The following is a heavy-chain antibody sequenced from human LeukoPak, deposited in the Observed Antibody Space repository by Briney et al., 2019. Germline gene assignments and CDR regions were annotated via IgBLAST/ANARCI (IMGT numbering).Heavy chain of an antibody. V-gene: IGHV4-59*01. CDR1: GGSISSYY. Sequence: SETLSLTCTVSGGSISSYYWSWIRQPPGRGLEWIGYIYYSGSTNYNPSLKSRVTISVDTSKNQCSRKLSSVTAADTAVYYCARGPGYSSSWYYDYRGQGTLVTVSS. CDR2: IYYSGST. D-gene: IGHD6-13*01. J-gene: IGHJ4*02. CDR3: ARGPGYSSSWYYDY.